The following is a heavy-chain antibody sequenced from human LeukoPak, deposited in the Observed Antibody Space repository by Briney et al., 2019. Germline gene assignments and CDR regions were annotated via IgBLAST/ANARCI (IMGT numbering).Heavy chain of an antibody. Sequence: GGSLRLSCAASGFTFSSYWMHWVRQAPGKGLVWVPRINSDGTSTNYADSVKGRFTISRDNAKNTLYLQMNSLRAEDTAVYYCARDSPIYSGSYFFDYWGQGTLVTVSS. J-gene: IGHJ4*02. V-gene: IGHV3-74*01. CDR1: GFTFSSYW. D-gene: IGHD1-26*01. CDR2: INSDGTST. CDR3: ARDSPIYSGSYFFDY.